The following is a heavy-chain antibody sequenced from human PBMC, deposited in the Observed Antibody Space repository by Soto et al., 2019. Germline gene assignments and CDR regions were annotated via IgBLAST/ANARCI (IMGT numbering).Heavy chain of an antibody. CDR3: ARANPGQGESDVYYYYGMDV. D-gene: IGHD2-21*01. Sequence: DPVKVSCKASGYTFTGYYMPWVRQAPGPGLEWMGWINHTRGGTNYAQKFPGWVTMTRDTSISTADMELSRRRSDGTAVDYCARANPGQGESDVYYYYGMDVWGQGTTVTVAS. V-gene: IGHV1-2*04. CDR2: INHTRGGT. J-gene: IGHJ6*02. CDR1: GYTFTGYY.